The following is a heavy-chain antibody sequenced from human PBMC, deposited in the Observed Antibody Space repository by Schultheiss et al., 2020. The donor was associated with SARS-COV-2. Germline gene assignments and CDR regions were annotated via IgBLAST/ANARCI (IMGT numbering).Heavy chain of an antibody. D-gene: IGHD2-15*01. V-gene: IGHV4-30-4*01. J-gene: IGHJ5*02. CDR1: GGSISSGDYY. Sequence: TLSLTCTVSGGSISSGDYYWSWIRQPPGKGLEWIGYIYYSGSTYYNPSLKSRVTISVDTSKNQFSLKLSSVTAADTAVYYCARAHPDCSGGTCGRGWFDPWGQGTLVTVSS. CDR2: IYYSGST. CDR3: ARAHPDCSGGTCGRGWFDP.